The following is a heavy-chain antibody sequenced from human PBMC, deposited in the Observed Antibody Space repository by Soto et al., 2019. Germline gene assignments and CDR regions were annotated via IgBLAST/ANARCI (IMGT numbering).Heavy chain of an antibody. J-gene: IGHJ6*02. CDR2: IWYDGSNK. CDR3: ARDGSGYSYVTIYYYYYGMDV. CDR1: GFTFSSYG. D-gene: IGHD5-18*01. Sequence: GGSLRLSCAASGFTFSSYGMHWVRQAQGKGLEWVAVIWYDGSNKYYADSVKGRFTISRDNSKNTLYLQMNSLRAEDTAVYYCARDGSGYSYVTIYYYYYGMDVWGQGTTVTVSS. V-gene: IGHV3-33*01.